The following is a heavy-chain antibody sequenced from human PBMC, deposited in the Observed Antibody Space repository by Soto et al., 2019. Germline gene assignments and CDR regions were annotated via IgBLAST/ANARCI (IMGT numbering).Heavy chain of an antibody. CDR3: ARGSSGYISSWYYFDY. Sequence: GSLRLSCAASGFTFTDYALSWVRQAPGKGLEWVATISGIGGSTYLADSVKGRLSISRDNSKNTVSLLMNSLRAEDTAVYFCARGSSGYISSWYYFDYWGRGTLVTVSS. V-gene: IGHV3-23*01. J-gene: IGHJ4*02. CDR2: ISGIGGST. CDR1: GFTFTDYA. D-gene: IGHD6-13*01.